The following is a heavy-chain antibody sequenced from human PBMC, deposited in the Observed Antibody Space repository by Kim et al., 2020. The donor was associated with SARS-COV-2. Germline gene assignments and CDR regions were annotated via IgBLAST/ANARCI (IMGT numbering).Heavy chain of an antibody. V-gene: IGHV1-69*13. Sequence: SVKVSCKASGGTFSSYAISWVRQAPGQGLEWMGGIIPIFGTANYAQKFQGRVTITADESTSTAYMELSSLRSEDTAVYYCARDSRGYYDSSGPNWFDPWGQGTLVTVSS. CDR2: IIPIFGTA. CDR1: GGTFSSYA. D-gene: IGHD3-22*01. CDR3: ARDSRGYYDSSGPNWFDP. J-gene: IGHJ5*02.